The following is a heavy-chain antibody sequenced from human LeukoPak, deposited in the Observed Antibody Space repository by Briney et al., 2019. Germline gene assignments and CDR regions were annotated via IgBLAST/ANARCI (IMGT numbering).Heavy chain of an antibody. CDR3: ARGGVYYYDSSGYNDAFDI. V-gene: IGHV1-46*01. J-gene: IGHJ3*02. Sequence: GASVKVSCKSSGYTFTSYYMHWVRQAPGQGLEWMGMINPSGGSTSYAQKFQGRVTMTRDTSTSTVYMELSSLRSEDTAVYYCARGGVYYYDSSGYNDAFDIWGQGTMVTVSS. CDR1: GYTFTSYY. D-gene: IGHD3-22*01. CDR2: INPSGGST.